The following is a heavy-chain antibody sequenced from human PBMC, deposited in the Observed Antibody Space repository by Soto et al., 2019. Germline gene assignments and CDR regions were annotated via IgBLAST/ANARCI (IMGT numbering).Heavy chain of an antibody. V-gene: IGHV3-21*01. CDR3: ERVSGSSWAMDV. J-gene: IGHJ6*03. D-gene: IGHD6-13*01. CDR2: ISSTSYYI. CDR1: GFSLSTYN. Sequence: EVQLVESGGGLVKPGGSLRLSCAASGFSLSTYNINWVRQAPGKGLEWVSSISSTSYYIYYADSVKGRFTISRDNAKNSLYLQMNSLRAEDTAVHYCERVSGSSWAMDVWGKGTTVTVSS.